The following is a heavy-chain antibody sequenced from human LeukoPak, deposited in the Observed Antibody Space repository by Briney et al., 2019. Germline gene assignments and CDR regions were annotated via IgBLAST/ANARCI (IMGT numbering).Heavy chain of an antibody. J-gene: IGHJ4*02. CDR3: ARMRRYYYDSSGYPNYFDY. V-gene: IGHV4-59*01. CDR2: IYYSGST. D-gene: IGHD3-22*01. Sequence: SETLSLTCTVSGGSLSSYYWSWIRQPPGRGLEWIGYIYYSGSTNYNPSLKSRVTISVDTSKNQFSLKLSSVTAADTAVYYCARMRRYYYDSSGYPNYFDYWGQGTLVTVSS. CDR1: GGSLSSYY.